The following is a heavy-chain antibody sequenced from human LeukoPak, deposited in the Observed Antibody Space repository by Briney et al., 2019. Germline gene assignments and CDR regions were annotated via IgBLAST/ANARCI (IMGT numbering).Heavy chain of an antibody. V-gene: IGHV4-59*01. CDR1: GPSISTYY. CDR3: ARGAVAGHLYYFDY. D-gene: IGHD6-19*01. CDR2: VYSSGST. Sequence: PSETLSLTCTVSGPSISTYYWSWIRQPPEKGLEWIGYVYSSGSTNYNPSLKSRVAISIDTSKNQFSLNLGSVTAADTAAYYCARGAVAGHLYYFDYWGQGTLVTVSS. J-gene: IGHJ4*02.